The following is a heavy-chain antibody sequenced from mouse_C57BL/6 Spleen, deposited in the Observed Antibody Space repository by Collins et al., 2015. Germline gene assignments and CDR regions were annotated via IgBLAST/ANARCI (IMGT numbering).Heavy chain of an antibody. CDR1: GYTFTSYW. V-gene: IGHV1-7*01. CDR2: INPSTGCT. Sequence: QVQLQQSGAELAKPGASVKMSCKASGYTFTSYWMHWVKQRPGQGLEWIGYINPSTGCTEYNQKFKDKATLTVDKSSSTAYMQLSSLTSEDSAVYYCARYPLYGYFDYWGQGTTLTVSS. J-gene: IGHJ2*01. D-gene: IGHD1-1*01. CDR3: ARYPLYGYFDY.